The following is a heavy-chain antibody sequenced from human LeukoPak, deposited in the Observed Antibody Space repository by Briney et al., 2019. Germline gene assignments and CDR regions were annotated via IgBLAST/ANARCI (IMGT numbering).Heavy chain of an antibody. CDR1: GFTFNDAW. J-gene: IGHJ3*02. CDR2: ISGSGGST. Sequence: GGSLRLSCAASGFTFNDAWMNWVRQAPGKGLEWVSSISGSGGSTHYADSVKGRFTISRDKTKNTLYLQMNSLRAEDTAVYYCARVKNKGVEGAFDIWGQGTMVTVSS. CDR3: ARVKNKGVEGAFDI. V-gene: IGHV3-23*01.